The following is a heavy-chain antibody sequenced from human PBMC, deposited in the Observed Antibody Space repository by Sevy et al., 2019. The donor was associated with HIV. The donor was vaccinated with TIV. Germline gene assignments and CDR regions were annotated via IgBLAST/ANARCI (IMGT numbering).Heavy chain of an antibody. V-gene: IGHV3-21*01. CDR1: GFTFSSYS. CDR3: ARDPGSYPPLGAFDI. D-gene: IGHD1-26*01. Sequence: GGSLRLSCAASGFTFSSYSMNWVRQAPGKGLEWVSSISSSSSYIYYADSVKGRFTISRDNAKNSLYLQMNSLRAEDPAVYYCARDPGSYPPLGAFDIWGQGTMVTVSS. CDR2: ISSSSSYI. J-gene: IGHJ3*02.